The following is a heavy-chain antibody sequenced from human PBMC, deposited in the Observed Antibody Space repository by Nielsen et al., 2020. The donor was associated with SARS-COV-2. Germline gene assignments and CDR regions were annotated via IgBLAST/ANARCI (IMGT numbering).Heavy chain of an antibody. D-gene: IGHD2-15*01. CDR3: ARDFGYCRGGTCNYYGMDV. J-gene: IGHJ6*02. CDR1: GFIFSDYK. V-gene: IGHV3-74*01. Sequence: GGSLRLSCAASGFIFSDYKMNWVRQAPGKGLAWVSRIKSDGSGTIYADSVEGRFTISRDNAKNTLYLQMNSLRAEDTAVYYCARDFGYCRGGTCNYYGMDVWGQGTTVTVSS. CDR2: IKSDGSGT.